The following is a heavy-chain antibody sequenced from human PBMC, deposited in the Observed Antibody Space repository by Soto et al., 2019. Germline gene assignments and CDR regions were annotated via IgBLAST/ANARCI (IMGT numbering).Heavy chain of an antibody. CDR3: AREGGSYYAGDYYYGMDV. Sequence: PSPTLSLPCAISGDSVSSNSAAWNWIRQSPSRGLEWLGRTYYRSKWYNDYAVSVKSRITINPDTSKNQFSLQLNSVTPEDTAVYYCAREGGSYYAGDYYYGMDVWGQGTTVTVSS. CDR2: TYYRSKWYN. J-gene: IGHJ6*02. V-gene: IGHV6-1*01. CDR1: GDSVSSNSAA. D-gene: IGHD1-26*01.